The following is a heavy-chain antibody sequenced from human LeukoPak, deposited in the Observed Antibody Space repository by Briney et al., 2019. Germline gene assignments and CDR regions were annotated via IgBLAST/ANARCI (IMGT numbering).Heavy chain of an antibody. CDR2: ISNSGDSI. V-gene: IGHV3-11*04. Sequence: LSLTCAVYGGSFSGYYWSWIRQPPGKGLEWVSFISNSGDSIYYADSVKGRFTTSRDNAKNSLFLQMNSLRAEDTAVYYCGRGHWGLDYWGQGALVTVSS. CDR1: GGSFSGYY. D-gene: IGHD7-27*01. CDR3: GRGHWGLDY. J-gene: IGHJ4*02.